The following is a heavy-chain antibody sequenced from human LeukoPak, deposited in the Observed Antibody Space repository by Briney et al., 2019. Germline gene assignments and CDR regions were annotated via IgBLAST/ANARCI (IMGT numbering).Heavy chain of an antibody. J-gene: IGHJ4*02. CDR3: ARARARPYYYGSGSYYLELGY. CDR1: GGSIGSYY. CDR2: IYYSGNT. D-gene: IGHD3-10*01. Sequence: SETLSLTCTVSGGSIGSYYWSWIRQPPGKGLECIGYIYYSGNTNYNPSLKSRVTILVDASKNQFSLKLTSVTAADTAVYYCARARARPYYYGSGSYYLELGYWGQGTLVTVSS. V-gene: IGHV4-59*01.